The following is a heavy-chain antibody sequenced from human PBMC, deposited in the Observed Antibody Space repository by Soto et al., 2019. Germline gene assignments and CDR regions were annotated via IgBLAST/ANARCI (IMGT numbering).Heavy chain of an antibody. V-gene: IGHV1-2*04. J-gene: IGHJ6*03. D-gene: IGHD3-10*01. CDR2: INPNSGGT. CDR1: GYTFTGYY. CDR3: AREAPMVRGFSYYYMDV. Sequence: ASVKVSCKASGYTFTGYYMHWVRQAPGQGLEWMGWINPNSGGTNYAQKFQGWVTMTRDTSISTAYMELSRLRSDDTAVYYCAREAPMVRGFSYYYMDVWGKGTTVTVSS.